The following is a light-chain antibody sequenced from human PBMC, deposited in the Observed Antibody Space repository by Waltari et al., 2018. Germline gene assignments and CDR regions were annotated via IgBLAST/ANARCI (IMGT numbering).Light chain of an antibody. V-gene: IGLV1-44*01. CDR2: RKD. Sequence: QSVLTQPPSASGTPGQRVTISCSGTSSNLGNNVVNWYQQVPGTAPKLLIDRKDLRPSGVTDRFSASKSGTSASLAISGLQSEDEAEYYCASWDDSLNGHWVFGGGTKVTVL. CDR1: SSNLGNNV. CDR3: ASWDDSLNGHWV. J-gene: IGLJ3*02.